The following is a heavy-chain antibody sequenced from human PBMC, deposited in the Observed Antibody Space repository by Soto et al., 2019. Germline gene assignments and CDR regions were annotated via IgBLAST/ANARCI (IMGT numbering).Heavy chain of an antibody. Sequence: SETLSLTCAVYGGSFSGYYWSWIRQPPGKGLEWIGEINHSGSTNYNPSLKSRVTISVDTSKNQFSLKLCSVTAADTAVYYCARRGAYYYGSGSSKWFDPWGQGTLVTVSS. CDR1: GGSFSGYY. CDR3: ARRGAYYYGSGSSKWFDP. J-gene: IGHJ5*02. CDR2: INHSGST. D-gene: IGHD3-10*01. V-gene: IGHV4-34*01.